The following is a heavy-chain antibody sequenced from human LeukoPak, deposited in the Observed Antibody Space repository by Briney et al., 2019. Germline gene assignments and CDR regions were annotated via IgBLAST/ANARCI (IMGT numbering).Heavy chain of an antibody. CDR1: GFTFNSAG. Sequence: PGGSLRLSCAASGFTFNSAGMNWVRQAPGKGLEWISYIGTSSKSIYYADSLKGRVTISRDNAQNSLYLQMHSLGAEDTAVYYCTGDEYTSSAVGSWGQGTLVTVSS. J-gene: IGHJ5*02. V-gene: IGHV3-48*04. D-gene: IGHD6-13*01. CDR3: TGDEYTSSAVGS. CDR2: IGTSSKSI.